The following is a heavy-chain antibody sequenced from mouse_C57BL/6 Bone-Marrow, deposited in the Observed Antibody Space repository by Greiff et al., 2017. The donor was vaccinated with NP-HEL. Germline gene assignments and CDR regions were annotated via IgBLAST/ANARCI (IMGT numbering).Heavy chain of an antibody. D-gene: IGHD2-3*01. V-gene: IGHV1-4*01. Sequence: QVQLQQSGAELARPGASVKMSCKASGYTFTSYTMHWVNQRPGQGLEWIGYINPSSGYTKYNQKFKDKATLTADKSSSTAYMQLSSLTSEDTAVYYCTTYSPDGYYLYFDYWGQGTTLTVSS. J-gene: IGHJ2*01. CDR1: GYTFTSYT. CDR3: TTYSPDGYYLYFDY. CDR2: INPSSGYT.